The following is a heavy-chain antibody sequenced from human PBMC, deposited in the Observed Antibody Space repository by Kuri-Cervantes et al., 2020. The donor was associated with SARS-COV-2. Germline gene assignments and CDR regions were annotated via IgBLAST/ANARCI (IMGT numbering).Heavy chain of an antibody. Sequence: ESLKISCPVSGGSISSSSYYWGWIRQPPGKGLEWIGSIYYSGSTYYNPSLKSRVTISVDTSKNQFSLKLSSVTAADTAVYYCARAGVGDFWCGYYGMNVWVQGTTVTISS. D-gene: IGHD3-3*01. V-gene: IGHV4-39*07. J-gene: IGHJ6*02. CDR1: GGSISSSSYY. CDR3: ARAGVGDFWCGYYGMNV. CDR2: IYYSGST.